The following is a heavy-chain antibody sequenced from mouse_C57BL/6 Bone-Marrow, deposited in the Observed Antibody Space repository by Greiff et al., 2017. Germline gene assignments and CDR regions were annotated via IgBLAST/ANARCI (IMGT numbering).Heavy chain of an antibody. CDR3: AREDVDYGNDYYAMDY. Sequence: QVQLQQPGAELVRPGSSVKLSCKASGYTFTSYWMHWVKQRPIQGLEWIGNIDPSDSETHYNQKFKDKATLTVDKSSSTAYMQLSSLTSEDSAVYYCAREDVDYGNDYYAMDYWGQGTSVTVSS. V-gene: IGHV1-52*01. D-gene: IGHD2-2*01. CDR2: IDPSDSET. J-gene: IGHJ4*01. CDR1: GYTFTSYW.